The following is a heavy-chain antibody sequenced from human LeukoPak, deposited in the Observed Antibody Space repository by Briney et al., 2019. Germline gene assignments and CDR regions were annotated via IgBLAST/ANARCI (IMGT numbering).Heavy chain of an antibody. CDR3: ARDTYYYDSSGYYTFMNWFDP. V-gene: IGHV4-4*07. Sequence: SETLSLTCTVSGGSVSSYYWSWIRQPAGKGLEWIGRIYTSGSTNYNPSLKSRVTMSVDTSKNQFSLKLSSVTAADTAVYYCARDTYYYDSSGYYTFMNWFDPRGQGTLVTVSS. CDR2: IYTSGST. CDR1: GGSVSSYY. J-gene: IGHJ5*02. D-gene: IGHD3-22*01.